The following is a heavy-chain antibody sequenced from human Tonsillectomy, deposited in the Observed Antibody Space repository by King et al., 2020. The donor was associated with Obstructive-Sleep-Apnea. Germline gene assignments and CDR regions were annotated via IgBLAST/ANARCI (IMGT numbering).Heavy chain of an antibody. CDR2: IRCSGEST. CDR3: AKASESPPARPLDY. CDR1: GFTFDDYA. V-gene: IGHV3-23*04. D-gene: IGHD6-6*01. Sequence: VQLVESGGGLVQPGGSLRLSCASSGFTFDDYAMNCVRQAPGKGLEGVSFIRCSGESTYYADSVKGRFTISRDNSKNILFLQMNSLRAEDTALYYCAKASESPPARPLDYWGQGTLVTVSS. J-gene: IGHJ4*02.